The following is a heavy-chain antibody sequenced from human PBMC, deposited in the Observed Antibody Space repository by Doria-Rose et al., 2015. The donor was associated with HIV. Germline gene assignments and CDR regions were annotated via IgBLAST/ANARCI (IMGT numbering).Heavy chain of an antibody. CDR2: IYSDGST. J-gene: IGHJ4*02. V-gene: IGHV3-53*01. CDR3: ARHDCGGDCHFDY. D-gene: IGHD2-21*02. CDR1: GFAVSSNY. Sequence: VQLVQSGGGLIQPGGSLSLSCAASGFAVSSNYMSWVRQAPGKGLEWVSLIYSDGSTYYADSVRGRFTISRDNSKNMLYLQMNSLRAEDTAVYYCARHDCGGDCHFDYWGQGALVTVSS.